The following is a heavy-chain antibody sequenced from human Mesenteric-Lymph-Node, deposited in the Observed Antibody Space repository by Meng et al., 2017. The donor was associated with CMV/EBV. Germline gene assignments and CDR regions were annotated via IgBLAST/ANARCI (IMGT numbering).Heavy chain of an antibody. D-gene: IGHD2-15*01. CDR1: GFSLRSRGVG. CDR3: AHKQKYCNGGSCYGWFDP. J-gene: IGHJ5*02. CDR2: IYWNDDM. V-gene: IGHV2-5*01. Sequence: SGPTLVKPTQTLTLTCTFSGFSLRSRGVGVGWIRQPPGKALEWLALIYWNDDMRYSPSLKSRLTITKDTSENQVVLTMTNMDPVDTATYYCAHKQKYCNGGSCYGWFDPWGQGTLVTVSS.